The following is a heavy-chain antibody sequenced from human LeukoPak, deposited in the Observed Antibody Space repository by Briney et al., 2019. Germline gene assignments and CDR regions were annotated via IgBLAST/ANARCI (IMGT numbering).Heavy chain of an antibody. D-gene: IGHD3-3*01. CDR1: GFTFSDYY. Sequence: GGSLRLSCAASGFTFSDYYMSWIRQAPGKGLEWVSYISSSGNTIYYADSVKGRFTISRDNAKNSLYLQMNSLRAEDTAVYYCAREDVWNYFDCWGQGTLVTVSS. CDR2: ISSSGNTI. CDR3: AREDVWNYFDC. J-gene: IGHJ4*02. V-gene: IGHV3-11*01.